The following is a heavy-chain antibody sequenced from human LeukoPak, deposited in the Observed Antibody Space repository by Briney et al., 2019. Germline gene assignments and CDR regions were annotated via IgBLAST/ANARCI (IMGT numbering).Heavy chain of an antibody. CDR1: GYTFTNYG. J-gene: IGHJ6*03. Sequence: ASVKVSCKNSGYTFTNYGINWLRRAPGQGLEWMGWISTDNGNTDYAQKLQGRVTMTTDTSTSTAYMELRSLRSGDTAVYYCARYKVGAGYYYYYMDVWGKGTTVTVSS. V-gene: IGHV1-18*01. CDR2: ISTDNGNT. CDR3: ARYKVGAGYYYYYMDV. D-gene: IGHD3-16*01.